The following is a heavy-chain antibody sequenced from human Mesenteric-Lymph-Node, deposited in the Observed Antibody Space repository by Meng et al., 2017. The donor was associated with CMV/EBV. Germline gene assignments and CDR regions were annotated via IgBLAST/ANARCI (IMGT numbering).Heavy chain of an antibody. J-gene: IGHJ4*02. D-gene: IGHD3-10*01. CDR3: ARDGGTMVRGVIIVSHFDY. Sequence: TYGITSVRLAPGRGLEWRGRIIPVLGIANCAQKFQGRVTIAADKSTSTAYMELSSLRSEDTAVYYCARDGGTMVRGVIIVSHFDYWGQGTLVTVSS. CDR1: TYG. CDR2: IIPVLGIA. V-gene: IGHV1-69*04.